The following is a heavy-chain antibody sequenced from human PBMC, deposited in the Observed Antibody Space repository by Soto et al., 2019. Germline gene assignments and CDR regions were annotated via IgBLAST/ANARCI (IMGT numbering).Heavy chain of an antibody. CDR2: ISAGNGNT. CDR3: ARDLGYCSGGSCPGNDAFDI. V-gene: IGHV1-3*01. Sequence: QVQLVQSGAEVKKPGASVKVSCKASGYTFTSYAMHWVRQAPGQRLEWMGWISAGNGNTKYSQKFQGRVTITRDTSASTAYMELSSLRSEDTAVYYCARDLGYCSGGSCPGNDAFDIWGQGTMVTVSS. J-gene: IGHJ3*02. D-gene: IGHD2-15*01. CDR1: GYTFTSYA.